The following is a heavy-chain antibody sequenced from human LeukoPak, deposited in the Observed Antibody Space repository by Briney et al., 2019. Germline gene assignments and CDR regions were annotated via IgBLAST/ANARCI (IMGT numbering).Heavy chain of an antibody. CDR3: ARVSGYSSSWLTDDFDI. V-gene: IGHV4-30-2*01. D-gene: IGHD6-13*01. Sequence: PSQTLSLTCTVSGGSISSGGYWSWIRQPPGKGLEWIGYIYHSGSTYYNPSLKSRVTMSVDTSKNQFSLKLSSVTAADTAVYYCARVSGYSSSWLTDDFDIWGQGTMVTVSS. CDR2: IYHSGST. J-gene: IGHJ3*02. CDR1: GGSISSGGY.